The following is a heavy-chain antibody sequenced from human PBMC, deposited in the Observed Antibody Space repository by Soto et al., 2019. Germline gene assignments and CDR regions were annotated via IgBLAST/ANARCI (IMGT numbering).Heavy chain of an antibody. CDR1: GYTFTSYA. Sequence: QVQLVQSGAEVKKPGASVKVSCKASGYTFTSYAMHWVRQAPGQRLEWMGWINAGNGNTKYSQKFQGRVTITRDTSASTAYMELSSLRSEDTAVYYCARVPSLSDGARAFDIWGQGTMVTVSS. D-gene: IGHD3-16*02. CDR2: INAGNGNT. J-gene: IGHJ3*02. V-gene: IGHV1-3*01. CDR3: ARVPSLSDGARAFDI.